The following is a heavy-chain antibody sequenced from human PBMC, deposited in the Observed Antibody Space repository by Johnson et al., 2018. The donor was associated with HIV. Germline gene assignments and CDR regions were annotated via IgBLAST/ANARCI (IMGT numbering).Heavy chain of an antibody. CDR2: ISGSGDTT. Sequence: MLLVESGGGLVQPGGSLRLSCAASGFTVSSNYMSWVRQAPGKGLEWVSAISGSGDTTYYADSVKGRFTISRDNSKNAVYLQMNSLRVEDTAVYYCANSGSPSWGPGTMVTVSS. D-gene: IGHD1-26*01. CDR3: ANSGSPS. V-gene: IGHV3-23*04. CDR1: GFTVSSNY. J-gene: IGHJ3*01.